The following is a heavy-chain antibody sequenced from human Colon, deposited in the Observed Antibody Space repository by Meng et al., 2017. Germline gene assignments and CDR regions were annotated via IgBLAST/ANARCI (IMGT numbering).Heavy chain of an antibody. CDR3: ARDGGHRADS. CDR1: GFIFNSHW. J-gene: IGHJ4*02. V-gene: IGHV3-7*01. CDR2: IKGDGSET. D-gene: IGHD2-15*01. Sequence: VQLLDSGGGLVQPGGSLGLSCATSGFIFNSHWMTWVRQAPGKGLEWVASIKGDGSETYYVDSVKGRFTISRDNAKNTLYLQMNSLRAEDTAVYYCARDGGHRADSWGQGTLVTVSS.